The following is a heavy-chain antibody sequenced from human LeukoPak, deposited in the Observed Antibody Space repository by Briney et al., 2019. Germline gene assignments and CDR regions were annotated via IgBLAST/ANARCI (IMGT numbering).Heavy chain of an antibody. V-gene: IGHV3-23*01. CDR2: IDVTGGGS. J-gene: IGHJ5*02. Sequence: GGSLRLSCAASGFSFSSYVMSWVRQAPRKVLEWVSTIDVTGGGSYYADSVKGRFTISRDNSKNTFYLQMNSLRVDDTAVYYCAKGVTSGAHGPSSWGQGTLVTVSS. D-gene: IGHD3-10*01. CDR3: AKGVTSGAHGPSS. CDR1: GFSFSSYV.